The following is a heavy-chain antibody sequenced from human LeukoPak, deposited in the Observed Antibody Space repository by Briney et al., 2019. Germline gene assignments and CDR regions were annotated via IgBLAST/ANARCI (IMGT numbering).Heavy chain of an antibody. D-gene: IGHD6-19*01. Sequence: GGSLRLSCAGSGFSFSSYGMHWVRQAPGKGLEWMAFIRPDGSNKYYADSVKGRFTISRDNSKDTLYLQMNSLRAEDTAVYYCARGGDIAVAGGWFDPWGQGTLVTVSS. V-gene: IGHV3-30*02. CDR1: GFSFSSYG. CDR2: IRPDGSNK. J-gene: IGHJ5*02. CDR3: ARGGDIAVAGGWFDP.